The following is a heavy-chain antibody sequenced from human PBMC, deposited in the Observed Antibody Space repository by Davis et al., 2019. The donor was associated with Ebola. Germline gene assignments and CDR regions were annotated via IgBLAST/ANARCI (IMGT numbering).Heavy chain of an antibody. CDR1: GFTFSGYW. J-gene: IGHJ4*02. CDR3: ARANPLSGYSFDY. V-gene: IGHV3-74*01. Sequence: GESLKISCAASGFTFSGYWMHWVRQAPGKGLVWVSRINSDGSSTSYADSVKGRFTISRDNAKNTLYLQMNSLRAEDTAVYYCARANPLSGYSFDYWGQGTLVTVSS. D-gene: IGHD2/OR15-2a*01. CDR2: INSDGSST.